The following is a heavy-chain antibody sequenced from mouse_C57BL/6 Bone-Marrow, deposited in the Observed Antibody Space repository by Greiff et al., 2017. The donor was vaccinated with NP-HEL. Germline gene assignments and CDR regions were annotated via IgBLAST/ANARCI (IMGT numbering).Heavy chain of an antibody. CDR3: ARRYYGSGPFDY. D-gene: IGHD1-1*01. Sequence: VQLQQSGPELVKPGASVKISCKASGYSFTGYYMHWVKQSSEKSLEWIGDINPSTGGTSYKQKFKGNATLTVDKSSSTAYMQLKSLISEDAAVYYYARRYYGSGPFDYCGQGTTLTVSS. CDR2: INPSTGGT. V-gene: IGHV1-43*01. J-gene: IGHJ2*01. CDR1: GYSFTGYY.